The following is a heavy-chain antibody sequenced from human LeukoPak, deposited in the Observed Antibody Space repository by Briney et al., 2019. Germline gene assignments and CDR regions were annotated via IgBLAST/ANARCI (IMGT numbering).Heavy chain of an antibody. D-gene: IGHD3-3*01. Sequence: GGSLRLSCAASGFDFSVYSMNWVRQAPGKGLEWISYITSDRNTIYYADSVRGRFTISRDNAKKSVYLELSNLRADDTSMYYCARSTEWFADYWGQGTLVSVSS. CDR3: ARSTEWFADY. V-gene: IGHV3-48*01. CDR2: ITSDRNTI. CDR1: GFDFSVYS. J-gene: IGHJ4*02.